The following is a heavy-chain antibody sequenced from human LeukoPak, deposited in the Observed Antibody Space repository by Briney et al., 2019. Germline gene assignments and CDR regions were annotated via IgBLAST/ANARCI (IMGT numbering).Heavy chain of an antibody. CDR3: AKEGSIAAAGTGYYYMDV. CDR2: IRYDGSNK. V-gene: IGHV3-30*02. Sequence: GGSLRLSCAASGFTFSSYGMHWVRQAPGKGLEWVAFIRYDGSNKYYADSVKGRFTISRDNSKNTLYLQMNSLRAEDTAVYYCAKEGSIAAAGTGYYYMDVWGKGTTVTVSS. CDR1: GFTFSSYG. D-gene: IGHD6-13*01. J-gene: IGHJ6*03.